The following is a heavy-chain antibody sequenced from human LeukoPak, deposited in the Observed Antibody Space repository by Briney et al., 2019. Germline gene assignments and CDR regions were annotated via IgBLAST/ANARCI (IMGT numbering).Heavy chain of an antibody. D-gene: IGHD3-9*01. J-gene: IGHJ4*02. CDR3: VKDLTGTWSFDY. V-gene: IGHV3-64*05. CDR2: IGPNGAST. Sequence: PGGSLTLSCSTSGFIFSNHFMHWVRQAPGKGLEYVSSIGPNGASTLYADSVKDRFTISRDNSRNALYVQLTSLRLEDTALYYCVKDLTGTWSFDYWGQGTLVTVSS. CDR1: GFIFSNHF.